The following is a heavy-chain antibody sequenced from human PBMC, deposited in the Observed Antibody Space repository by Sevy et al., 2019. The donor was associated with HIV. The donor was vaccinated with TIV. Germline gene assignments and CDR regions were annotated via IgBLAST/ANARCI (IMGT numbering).Heavy chain of an antibody. V-gene: IGHV4-59*01. J-gene: IGHJ4*02. Sequence: ETLSLTCSVSGDFINLYFWSWIRQPPGKGLEWIGYIYSSGSTNYNPSLKSRVTISLATSKDQFSLKLSSVTAADTAVYYCARESIGSVGDFDYWGQGTLVTVSS. CDR2: IYSSGST. D-gene: IGHD6-6*01. CDR1: GDFINLYF. CDR3: ARESIGSVGDFDY.